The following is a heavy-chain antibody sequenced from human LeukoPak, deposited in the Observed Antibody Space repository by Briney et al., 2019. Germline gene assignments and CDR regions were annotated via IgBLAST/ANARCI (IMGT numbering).Heavy chain of an antibody. CDR3: ARDPYSGAYGNTYYYYMDV. CDR2: ISYDGSNK. D-gene: IGHD1-26*01. Sequence: GRSLRLSCAASGFTFSSYAMHWVRQAPGKGLEWVAVISYDGSNKYYADSVKGRFTISRDNARNSLYLQMNSLTAEDTAVYYCARDPYSGAYGNTYYYYMDVWGKGTTVTISS. CDR1: GFTFSSYA. J-gene: IGHJ6*03. V-gene: IGHV3-30*04.